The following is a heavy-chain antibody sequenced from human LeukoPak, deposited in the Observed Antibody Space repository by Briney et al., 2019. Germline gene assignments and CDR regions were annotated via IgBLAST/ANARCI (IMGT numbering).Heavy chain of an antibody. CDR3: ARPQTGGDAFDS. D-gene: IGHD6-25*01. Sequence: GGSLRLSCAASGFTFDDYGMSWVRHAPGKELEWVSGINWDGASTDYADSVKGRFTSSRDNAKNSLYLQMNRLSAEDTALYYCARPQTGGDAFDSWGQGTMVTVSS. CDR1: GFTFDDYG. V-gene: IGHV3-20*04. J-gene: IGHJ3*02. CDR2: INWDGAST.